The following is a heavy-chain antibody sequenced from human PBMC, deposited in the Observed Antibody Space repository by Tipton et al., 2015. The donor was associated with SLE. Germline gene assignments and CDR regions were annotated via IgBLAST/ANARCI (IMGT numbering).Heavy chain of an antibody. CDR2: ISGSGGST. CDR3: AKSTDFWSGYKTGMDV. D-gene: IGHD3-3*01. J-gene: IGHJ6*02. Sequence: SLRLSCAASGFTVSTNYMSWVRQAPGKGLEWVSAISGSGGSTYYADSVKGRFTISRDNSKNTLYLQMNSLRAEDTAVYYCAKSTDFWSGYKTGMDVWGQGTTVTVSS. V-gene: IGHV3-23*01. CDR1: GFTVSTNY.